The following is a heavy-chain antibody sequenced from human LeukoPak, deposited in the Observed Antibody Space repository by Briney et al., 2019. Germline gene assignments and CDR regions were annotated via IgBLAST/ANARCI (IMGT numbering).Heavy chain of an antibody. CDR1: GSAFAAYA. V-gene: IGHV3-43*02. J-gene: IGHJ6*03. CDR3: AKELRYFDMDV. CDR2: ISGDGGST. D-gene: IGHD3-9*01. Sequence: GGSLRLSCAASGSAFAAYAMHWVRQAPGKGLEWVSLISGDGGSTYYADSVKGRFTISRDNIKNSLYLQMNSLRTEDTALYYCAKELRYFDMDVWGKGTTVTVSS.